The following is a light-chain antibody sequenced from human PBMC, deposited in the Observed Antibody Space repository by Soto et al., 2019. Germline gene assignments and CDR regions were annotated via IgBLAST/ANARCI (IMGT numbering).Light chain of an antibody. J-gene: IGKJ2*01. Sequence: EIVLTQSPVTLSLSPGERATLSCRASQRITNNFLPWFQQKAGLAPRLLIYGASTMASGVPDRFSGGGSGTDFVLTISRLEPEDFAVYYCQQYGRSPFTFGQGTKLQIK. CDR3: QQYGRSPFT. CDR2: GAS. CDR1: QRITNNF. V-gene: IGKV3-20*01.